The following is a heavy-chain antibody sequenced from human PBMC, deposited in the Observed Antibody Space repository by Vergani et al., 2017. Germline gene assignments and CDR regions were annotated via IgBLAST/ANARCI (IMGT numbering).Heavy chain of an antibody. CDR1: GFTFSSFE. Sequence: EVQLVESGGGLVKPGGSLRLSCAASGFTFSSFEMNWVRKAPGKGLEWVSYISSIGSTIYYADSVKCRFTISRDNAKNSLYLHMNSLRAEDTAVYYCARDSFSTIFGVVIPNYYYGMDVWGQGTTVTVSS. CDR2: ISSIGSTI. D-gene: IGHD3-3*01. CDR3: ARDSFSTIFGVVIPNYYYGMDV. J-gene: IGHJ6*02. V-gene: IGHV3-48*03.